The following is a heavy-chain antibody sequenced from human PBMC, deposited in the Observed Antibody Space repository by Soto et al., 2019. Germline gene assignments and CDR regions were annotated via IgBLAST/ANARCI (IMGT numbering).Heavy chain of an antibody. D-gene: IGHD2-2*01. CDR2: IYYSGST. CDR3: ARLPLPLDCSSTSCYEAY. Sequence: SETLSLTCTVAGGSISSYYWSWIRQPPEKGLERNGYIYYSGSTNYTPSLKSRVTISVDTSKNQFSLKLSSVTAADTAVYYFARLPLPLDCSSTSCYEAYWGQGTLVTVSS. J-gene: IGHJ4*02. CDR1: GGSISSYY. V-gene: IGHV4-59*08.